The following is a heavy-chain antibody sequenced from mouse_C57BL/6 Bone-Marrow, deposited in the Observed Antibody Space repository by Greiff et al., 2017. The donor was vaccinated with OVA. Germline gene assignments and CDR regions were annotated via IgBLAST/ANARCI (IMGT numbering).Heavy chain of an antibody. CDR3: ARAGGFAY. CDR2: IHPNSGST. CDR1: GYTFTSYW. J-gene: IGHJ3*01. V-gene: IGHV1-64*01. Sequence: QVQLKQPGAELVNPGASVKLSCKASGYTFTSYWMHWVKQRPGQGLEWIGMIHPNSGSTNYNEKFKSKATLTVDKSSSTAYMQRSSLTSEDSAVYYCARAGGFAYWGQGTLVTVSA.